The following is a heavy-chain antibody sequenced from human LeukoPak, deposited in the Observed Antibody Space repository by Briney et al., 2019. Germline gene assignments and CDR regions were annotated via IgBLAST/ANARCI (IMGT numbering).Heavy chain of an antibody. D-gene: IGHD5-18*01. CDR2: IIPIFGTA. CDR3: ARGSALYSYGVYYYYGMDV. V-gene: IGHV1-69*13. Sequence: GASVKVSFKASGGTFSNYAISWVRQAPGQGLEWMGGIIPIFGTANYAQKFRGRVTITADESTSTAYMELSSLRSEDTAVYYCARGSALYSYGVYYYYGMDVWGQGTTVTVSS. CDR1: GGTFSNYA. J-gene: IGHJ6*02.